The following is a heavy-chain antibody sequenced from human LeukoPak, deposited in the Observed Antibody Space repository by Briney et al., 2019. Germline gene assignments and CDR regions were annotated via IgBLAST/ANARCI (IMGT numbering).Heavy chain of an antibody. Sequence: SETLSLTCTVSGGSISSYYWSWIRQPAGKGLEWIGRIYTSGSTNYNPSLKSRVTMSVDTSKNQFSLKLSSVTAADTAVYYCASDTMVRGVMSAFDIWGQGTMVTVSS. CDR3: ASDTMVRGVMSAFDI. V-gene: IGHV4-4*07. D-gene: IGHD3-10*01. J-gene: IGHJ3*02. CDR2: IYTSGST. CDR1: GGSISSYY.